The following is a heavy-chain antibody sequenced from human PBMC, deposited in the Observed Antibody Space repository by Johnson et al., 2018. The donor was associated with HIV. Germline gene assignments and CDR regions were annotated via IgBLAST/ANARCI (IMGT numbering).Heavy chain of an antibody. J-gene: IGHJ3*02. CDR2: INWNGGST. V-gene: IGHV3-20*04. D-gene: IGHD3-22*01. CDR1: GFTFDDYG. CDR3: ARGFSSGYKDAFDI. Sequence: VQLVESGGGVVRPGESLRLSCAASGFTFDDYGMSWVRQAPGKGLEWVSGINWNGGSTHYADSVKGRFTISRDNAKNSLYLQLNSLRAEDTALYYRARGFSSGYKDAFDIWGQGTMLTVSS.